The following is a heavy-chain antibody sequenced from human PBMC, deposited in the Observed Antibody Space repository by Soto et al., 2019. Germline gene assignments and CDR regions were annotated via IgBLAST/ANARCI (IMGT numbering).Heavy chain of an antibody. CDR3: ARDVAAAGKENWFDP. CDR2: ISAYNGNT. J-gene: IGHJ5*02. Sequence: QVQLVQSGAEVKKPGASVKVSCKASGYTFTSYGISWVRQAPGQGLEWMGWISAYNGNTNYAQKLQGRATMTTDTSTSTAYMELRSLRSDDTAVYYCARDVAAAGKENWFDPWGQGTLVTVSS. V-gene: IGHV1-18*01. D-gene: IGHD6-13*01. CDR1: GYTFTSYG.